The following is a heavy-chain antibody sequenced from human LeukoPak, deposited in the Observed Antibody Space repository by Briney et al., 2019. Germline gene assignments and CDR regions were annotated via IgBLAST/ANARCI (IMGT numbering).Heavy chain of an antibody. J-gene: IGHJ4*02. V-gene: IGHV3-23*01. CDR1: GFTFSSYA. CDR3: AKGQRFYGYYYFDY. Sequence: GGSLRLSCAPSGFTFSSYAMSWVRQAPGKGLEWVSGFRGSGISTFYADSVKGRFTISRDNSKNTLYLQMNSLRAEDTAVYYCAKGQRFYGYYYFDYWGQGTLITVSS. D-gene: IGHD4-17*01. CDR2: FRGSGIST.